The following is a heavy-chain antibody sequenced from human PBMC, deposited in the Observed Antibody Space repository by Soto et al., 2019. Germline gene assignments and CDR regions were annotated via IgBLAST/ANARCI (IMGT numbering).Heavy chain of an antibody. CDR2: IDPSDSYT. CDR1: GYSFTSYW. D-gene: IGHD3-22*01. CDR3: ASEDSSGYSNY. J-gene: IGHJ4*02. Sequence: VASLKISCNGSGYSFTSYWISWVRQMPGKGLEWMGRIDPSDSYTNYSPSFQGHVTISADKSISTAYLQWSSLKASDTAMYYCASEDSSGYSNYWGQGTLVTVSS. V-gene: IGHV5-10-1*01.